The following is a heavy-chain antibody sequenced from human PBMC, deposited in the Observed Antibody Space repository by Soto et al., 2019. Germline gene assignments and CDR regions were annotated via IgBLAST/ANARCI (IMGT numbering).Heavy chain of an antibody. D-gene: IGHD3-22*01. V-gene: IGHV1-3*01. CDR3: ARVRLFLNYDSSGYKSYFDY. Sequence: ASVKVSCKSSGFTFTSYAIHWLRQAPGQRPQWMGWINGGSGNTKYSQDFQGRVTFTRDTFATTAYLELSSLRSEDTAVYYCARVRLFLNYDSSGYKSYFDYWGQGTLVTVSS. CDR2: INGGSGNT. CDR1: GFTFTSYA. J-gene: IGHJ4*02.